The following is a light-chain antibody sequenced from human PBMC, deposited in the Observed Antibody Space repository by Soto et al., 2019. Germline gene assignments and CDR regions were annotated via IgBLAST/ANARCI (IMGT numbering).Light chain of an antibody. Sequence: IHRAQSPSCLSASVGDRVRVACRSSQGILNEVGWYRKISGKAPNLLIFAATNLQSGVPSGFSGSGSGTDFTLTISSLHPEDFATYYCQQGYTTLWTFGQGTKVDIK. J-gene: IGKJ1*01. V-gene: IGKV1-39*01. CDR2: AAT. CDR1: QGILNE. CDR3: QQGYTTLWT.